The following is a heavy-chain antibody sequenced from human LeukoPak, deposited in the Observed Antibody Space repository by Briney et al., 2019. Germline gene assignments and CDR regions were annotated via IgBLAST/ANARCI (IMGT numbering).Heavy chain of an antibody. CDR2: ISRSGDSI. V-gene: IGHV3-23*01. D-gene: IGHD7-27*01. CDR1: GFTFSSYS. CDR3: AQDLGPTWFDP. J-gene: IGHJ5*02. Sequence: PGGSLRLSCAASGFTFSSYSMNWVRQAPGKGLEWVSVISRSGDSIYYADSVKGRFTISRDNSKNALSLQMNSLRAEDTAVYYCAQDLGPTWFDPWGQGTLVTVSS.